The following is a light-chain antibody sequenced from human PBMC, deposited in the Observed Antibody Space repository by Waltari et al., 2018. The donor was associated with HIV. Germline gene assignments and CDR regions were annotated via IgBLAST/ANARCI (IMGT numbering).Light chain of an antibody. CDR3: CSYAGSRIHVI. J-gene: IGLJ2*01. CDR1: FSDDGSYNL. Sequence: QSALTQPASQPGQSIPISCTGTFSDDGSYNLVSWYQQHPGEAPKLMIYEVTKRPSGISSRFSGSKSGNTASLTISGLQAEDEANYYCCSYAGSRIHVIFGGGTKLTVL. CDR2: EVT. V-gene: IGLV2-23*02.